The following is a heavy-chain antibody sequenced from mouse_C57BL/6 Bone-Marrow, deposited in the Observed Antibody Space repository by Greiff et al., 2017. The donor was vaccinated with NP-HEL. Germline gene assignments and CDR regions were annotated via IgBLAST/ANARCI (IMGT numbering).Heavy chain of an antibody. Sequence: QVQLQQSGAELVKPGASVKLSCKASGYTFTEYTIHWVKQRSGQGLEWIGWFYPGSGSIKYNEKFKDKATLTADKSSSTVYMELSRLTSEDSAVYFCARHEEVYYGNYVDWFAYWGQGTLVTVSA. CDR1: GYTFTEYT. CDR2: FYPGSGSI. D-gene: IGHD2-1*01. V-gene: IGHV1-62-2*01. CDR3: ARHEEVYYGNYVDWFAY. J-gene: IGHJ3*01.